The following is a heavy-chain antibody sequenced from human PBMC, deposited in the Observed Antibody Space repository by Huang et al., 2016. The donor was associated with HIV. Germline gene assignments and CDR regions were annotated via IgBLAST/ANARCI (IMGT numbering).Heavy chain of an antibody. CDR3: ASMSSGWFHYFDY. CDR1: GGSFSGYY. D-gene: IGHD6-19*01. V-gene: IGHV4-34*01. CDR2: INHSGST. J-gene: IGHJ4*02. Sequence: QVQLQQWGAGLLKPSETLSLICAVYGGSFSGYYWSWIRQPPGKGLEWIGEINHSGSTNYNPSRKSRVTISVDTSKNQFSLKLSSVTAADTAVYYCASMSSGWFHYFDYWGQGTLVTVSS.